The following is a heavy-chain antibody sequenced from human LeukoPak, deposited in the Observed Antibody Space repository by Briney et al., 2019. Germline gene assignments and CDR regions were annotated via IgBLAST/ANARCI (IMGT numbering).Heavy chain of an antibody. CDR3: ARERKTGRDGYNSFDY. J-gene: IGHJ4*02. CDR2: VNPNSGGT. V-gene: IGHV1-2*02. D-gene: IGHD5-24*01. CDR1: GYTFTGYY. Sequence: GASVKVSCKASGYTFTGYYMHWVRQAPGQGLEWMRWVNPNSGGTNYAQKFQGRVTMTRDTSISTAYMELSRLRSDDTAVYYCARERKTGRDGYNSFDYWGQGTLVTVSS.